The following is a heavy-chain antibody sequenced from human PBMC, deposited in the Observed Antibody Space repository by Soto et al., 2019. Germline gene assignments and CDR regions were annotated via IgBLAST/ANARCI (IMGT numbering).Heavy chain of an antibody. D-gene: IGHD6-6*01. CDR2: INHSGST. J-gene: IGHJ4*02. CDR3: ARLSSSSSVYFDY. V-gene: IGHV4-34*01. Sequence: SETLSLTCAAYGGSFSGYYWSWIRQPPGKGLEWIGEINHSGSTNYNPSLKSRVTISVDTSKNQFSLKLSSVTAADTAVYYCARLSSSSSVYFDYWGQGTLVTVSS. CDR1: GGSFSGYY.